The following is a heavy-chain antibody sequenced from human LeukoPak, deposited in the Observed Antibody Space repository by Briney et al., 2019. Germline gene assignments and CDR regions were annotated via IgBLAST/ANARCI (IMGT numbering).Heavy chain of an antibody. CDR1: GFTFSSYS. D-gene: IGHD1-1*01. Sequence: GGSLRLSCAASGFTFSSYSMNWARQAPGKGLEWVSSISSSSSYIYYADSVKGRFTISRDNAKNSLYLQMNSLRAEDTAVYYCIRTDTTYLPFDYWGQGTLVTVSS. CDR2: ISSSSSYI. J-gene: IGHJ4*02. V-gene: IGHV3-21*01. CDR3: IRTDTTYLPFDY.